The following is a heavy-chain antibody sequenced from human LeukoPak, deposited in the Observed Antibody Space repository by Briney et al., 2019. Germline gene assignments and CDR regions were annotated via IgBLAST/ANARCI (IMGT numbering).Heavy chain of an antibody. Sequence: PGRSLRLSCAASGFTFSSYAMHWVRQAPGKGLEWVAVISYDGSNKYYADSVKGRFTISRDNSKNTLYLQMNSLRAEDTALYYCAKDVRRFDYWGQGTLVTVSS. CDR1: GFTFSSYA. V-gene: IGHV3-30-3*01. CDR3: AKDVRRFDY. J-gene: IGHJ4*02. CDR2: ISYDGSNK.